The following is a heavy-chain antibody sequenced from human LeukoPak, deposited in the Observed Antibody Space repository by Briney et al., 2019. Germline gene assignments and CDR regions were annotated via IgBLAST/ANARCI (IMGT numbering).Heavy chain of an antibody. Sequence: GGSLRLSCVASGFTFYNYAMHWVRPAPAKGGEYVSAICGNGDTSYYADSVKGRFTISRDNSKNTVYLQLGSLRTEDMAVYYCATRHEYSYPYWGQGTLVTVSS. CDR3: ATRHEYSYPY. CDR1: GFTFYNYA. J-gene: IGHJ4*02. CDR2: ICGNGDTS. V-gene: IGHV3-64*02. D-gene: IGHD5-18*01.